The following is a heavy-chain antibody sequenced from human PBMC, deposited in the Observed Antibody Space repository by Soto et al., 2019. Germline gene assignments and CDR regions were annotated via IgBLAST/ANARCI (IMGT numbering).Heavy chain of an antibody. CDR3: ERLQLTDLRSGSVGMDV. D-gene: IGHD3-3*01. Sequence: SETLSLTCTVSGGSVRRGSYQWSWIRQSPGKGLDWIGYVNVSGSTNYNPSLKSRVTISLDTSKNQFSLSLTAVTAASTALYFCERLQLTDLRSGSVGMDVWGEGTTATVTS. CDR1: GGSVRRGSYQ. V-gene: IGHV4-61*01. J-gene: IGHJ6*01. CDR2: VNVSGST.